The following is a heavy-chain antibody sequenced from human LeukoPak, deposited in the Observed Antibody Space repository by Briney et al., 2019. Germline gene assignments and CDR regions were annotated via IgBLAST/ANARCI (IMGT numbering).Heavy chain of an antibody. Sequence: GGSLRLSCAASGFTFSSYWMHWVRQAPGKGLEWVSAISNTGGSTYYADSVKGRFTISRDDSKNTLYLQMNNLRAEDTAIYYCAKDLTTVVTSRFDDWGQGTLVTVSS. D-gene: IGHD4-23*01. CDR3: AKDLTTVVTSRFDD. CDR2: ISNTGGST. CDR1: GFTFSSYW. V-gene: IGHV3-23*01. J-gene: IGHJ4*02.